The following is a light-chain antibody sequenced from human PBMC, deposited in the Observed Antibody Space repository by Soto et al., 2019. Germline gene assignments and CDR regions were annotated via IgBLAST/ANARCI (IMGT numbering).Light chain of an antibody. CDR1: ESVHRN. CDR3: QHYSNWPPT. CDR2: YAS. V-gene: IGKV3-15*01. J-gene: IGKJ3*01. Sequence: EVVMTQSPATLSVSPGERVTLSCRASESVHRNLAWYQQKPGQGPSLLIYYASTRATGVPDRFTGSGSGTEFTLPISILQSEDFGVYHCQHYSNWPPTFGPGTKVEIK.